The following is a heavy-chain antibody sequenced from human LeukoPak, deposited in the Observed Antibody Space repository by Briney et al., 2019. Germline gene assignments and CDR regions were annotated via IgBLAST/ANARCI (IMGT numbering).Heavy chain of an antibody. CDR1: GLTVSSYY. D-gene: IGHD3-16*02. Sequence: GGSLRLSCAASGLTVSSYYMTWVRQAPGKGLEWVGRIKSKTDGGTTDYAAPVKGRFTISRDDSKNTLYLQMNSLKTEDTAVYYCTTDWTFGGVIVCPFDYWGQGTLVTVSS. CDR3: TTDWTFGGVIVCPFDY. CDR2: IKSKTDGGTT. J-gene: IGHJ4*02. V-gene: IGHV3-15*01.